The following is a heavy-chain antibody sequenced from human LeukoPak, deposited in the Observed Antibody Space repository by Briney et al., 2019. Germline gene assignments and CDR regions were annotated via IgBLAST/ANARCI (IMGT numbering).Heavy chain of an antibody. CDR3: ARNFNGDYNIVSDY. D-gene: IGHD4-17*01. V-gene: IGHV3-23*01. J-gene: IGHJ4*02. Sequence: PGGSLRLSCAASGFTFSSYAMSWVRQAPGKGLEWVSTIRGSGSNTYLADSVKGRFTISRDNSKNTLYLQMNSLRAKDTAEYYCARNFNGDYNIVSDYWGQGTLVTVSS. CDR2: IRGSGSNT. CDR1: GFTFSSYA.